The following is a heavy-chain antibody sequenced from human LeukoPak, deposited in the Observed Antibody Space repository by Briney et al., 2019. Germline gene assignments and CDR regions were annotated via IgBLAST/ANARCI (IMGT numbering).Heavy chain of an antibody. CDR1: GFTFSSYS. D-gene: IGHD3-10*01. Sequence: TGGSLRLSCAASGFTFSSYSMNWVRQAPGKGLEWVSSISSSSSYIYYADSVKGRFTISRDNAKNSLYLQMNSLRAEDMALYYCAKDSGSGSYKILNYFDYWGQGTLVTVSS. V-gene: IGHV3-21*04. CDR3: AKDSGSGSYKILNYFDY. CDR2: ISSSSSYI. J-gene: IGHJ4*02.